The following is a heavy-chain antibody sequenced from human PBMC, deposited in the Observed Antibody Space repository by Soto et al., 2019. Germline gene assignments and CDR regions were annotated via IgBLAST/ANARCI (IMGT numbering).Heavy chain of an antibody. Sequence: PRVSLRLSCAASGFTFSSYAMTWVRQAPGKGLEWVSAISGRGDSTYYADSVKGRFTISRDQSKNTLYLQMHSLRAEDTDVYLCAKERDNGADRYYFDDWGQGTLVTVSS. D-gene: IGHD2-8*01. CDR2: ISGRGDST. J-gene: IGHJ4*02. CDR3: AKERDNGADRYYFDD. CDR1: GFTFSSYA. V-gene: IGHV3-23*01.